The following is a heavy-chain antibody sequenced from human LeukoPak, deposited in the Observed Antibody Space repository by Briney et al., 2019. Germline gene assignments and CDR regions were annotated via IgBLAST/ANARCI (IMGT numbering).Heavy chain of an antibody. CDR3: ARAEDIAVAGANFDY. D-gene: IGHD6-19*01. CDR2: ISSSGSTI. J-gene: IGHJ4*02. CDR1: GFTFSSYE. V-gene: IGHV3-48*03. Sequence: GGSLRLSCAASGFTFSSYEMSWVRQAPGKGLEWVSYISSSGSTIYYADSVKGRFTISRDNAKNSLYLQMNSLRAEDTAVYYCARAEDIAVAGANFDYWGQGTLVTVSS.